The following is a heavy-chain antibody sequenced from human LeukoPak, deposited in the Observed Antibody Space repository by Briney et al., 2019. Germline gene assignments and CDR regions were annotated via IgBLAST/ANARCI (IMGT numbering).Heavy chain of an antibody. CDR1: GFTFSSYS. CDR3: ATQKYSSSWYYFDY. D-gene: IGHD6-13*01. V-gene: IGHV3-21*01. J-gene: IGHJ4*02. Sequence: PGGSLRLSCAASGFTFSSYSINWVSHAPGEVLEWVSSISSSSSYIYYADSVKGRFTISRDNAKNSLYLQMNSLRAEDTAVYYCATQKYSSSWYYFDYWGQGTLVTVSS. CDR2: ISSSSSYI.